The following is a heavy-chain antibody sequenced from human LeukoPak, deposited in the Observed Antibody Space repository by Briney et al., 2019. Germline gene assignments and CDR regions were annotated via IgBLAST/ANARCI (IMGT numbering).Heavy chain of an antibody. J-gene: IGHJ4*02. Sequence: KSGGSLRLSCAASGFTFSSHSLMWVRQAPGKGLEWVSSISPGSGYIYYADSVKGRFTISRDNAENSLFLQMNSLGAEDTAVYYCAPFSAVTHYYFDYWGQGTLVTVSS. CDR3: APFSAVTHYYFDY. V-gene: IGHV3-21*01. D-gene: IGHD6-13*01. CDR1: GFTFSSHS. CDR2: ISPGSGYI.